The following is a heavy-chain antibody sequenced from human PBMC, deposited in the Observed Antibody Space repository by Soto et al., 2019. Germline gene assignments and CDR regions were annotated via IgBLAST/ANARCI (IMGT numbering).Heavy chain of an antibody. CDR1: GGSFSGYY. D-gene: IGHD3-10*01. Sequence: QVQLQQWGAGLLKPSETLSLTCAVYGGSFSGYYGSWIRQPPGQGLEWIGEINHSGSTNYNPSLKSRVTISVDTSKSQFSLKLSSVTAADTAVYYCARVMVRGVMTTYYYGMDVWGHGTTVTVSS. CDR3: ARVMVRGVMTTYYYGMDV. J-gene: IGHJ6*02. V-gene: IGHV4-34*01. CDR2: INHSGST.